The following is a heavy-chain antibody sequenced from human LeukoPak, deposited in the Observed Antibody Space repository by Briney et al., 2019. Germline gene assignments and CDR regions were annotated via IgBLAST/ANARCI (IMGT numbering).Heavy chain of an antibody. D-gene: IGHD2-2*01. V-gene: IGHV1-18*01. J-gene: IGHJ5*02. CDR3: AGGDAIVVVPAAPFDP. CDR1: GYTFTGYG. CDR2: ISAYNGNT. Sequence: ASVKVSCKASGYTFTGYGISWVRQAPGQGLEWMGWISAYNGNTNYAQKFQGRVTMTRDTSISTAYMELSRLRSDDTAVYYCAGGDAIVVVPAAPFDPWGQGTLVTVSS.